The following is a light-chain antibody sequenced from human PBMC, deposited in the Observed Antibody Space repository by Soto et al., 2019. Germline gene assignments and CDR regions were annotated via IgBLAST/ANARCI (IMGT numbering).Light chain of an antibody. CDR3: ATWDSSLDAVV. V-gene: IGLV1-51*01. CDR2: DNN. J-gene: IGLJ2*01. Sequence: HSVLTQPPSVSAARGQKVTISCSGSSLNIGKNYVCWYQQLPGTAPKLLIYDNNNRPSGIPDRFSGSQSGTSATLGIAGLQTGDEADYFCATWDSSLDAVVFGGGTKLTVL. CDR1: SLNIGKNY.